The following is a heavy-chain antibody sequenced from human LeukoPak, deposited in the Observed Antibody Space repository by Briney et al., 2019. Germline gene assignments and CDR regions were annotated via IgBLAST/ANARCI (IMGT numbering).Heavy chain of an antibody. CDR3: ARDAPVVRGVIIAFDY. Sequence: ASVKVSCKASGYTFTSYYMHCVRQAPGQGLEWMGIINPSGGSTSYAQKFQGRVTMTRDASTSTVYMELSSLRSEDTAVYYCARDAPVVRGVIIAFDYWGQGTLVTVSS. D-gene: IGHD3-10*01. CDR2: INPSGGST. V-gene: IGHV1-46*01. J-gene: IGHJ4*02. CDR1: GYTFTSYY.